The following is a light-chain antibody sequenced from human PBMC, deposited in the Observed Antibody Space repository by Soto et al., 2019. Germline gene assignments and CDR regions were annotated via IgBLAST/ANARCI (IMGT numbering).Light chain of an antibody. Sequence: EIVLTQSPATLSLSPGERATLSCRASQSVSSYLAWYQQKPGQATRLLIYDASNRANGIPARFSGSGSGTDFTLTISSLEPEDFAVYYCQQRSNWPPITFGQGTKVDIK. V-gene: IGKV3-11*01. CDR2: DAS. CDR3: QQRSNWPPIT. CDR1: QSVSSY. J-gene: IGKJ1*01.